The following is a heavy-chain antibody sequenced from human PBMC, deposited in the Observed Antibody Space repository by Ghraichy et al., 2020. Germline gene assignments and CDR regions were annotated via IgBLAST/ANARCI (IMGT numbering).Heavy chain of an antibody. CDR3: AKDHYDFWSGYDGPRAFDS. Sequence: GESLNISCAASGFPFSSYAMSWVRQAPGKGLELVPAISGSGGSTYYADSVKGRFTLSRDNSKNTLYLQMNSLRAEDTAVYYCAKDHYDFWSGYDGPRAFDSWGQGTLVTVSS. CDR1: GFPFSSYA. J-gene: IGHJ4*02. V-gene: IGHV3-23*01. D-gene: IGHD3-3*01. CDR2: ISGSGGST.